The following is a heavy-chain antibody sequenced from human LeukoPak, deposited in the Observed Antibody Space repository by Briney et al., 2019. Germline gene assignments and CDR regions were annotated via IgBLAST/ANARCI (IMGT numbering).Heavy chain of an antibody. D-gene: IGHD6-13*01. CDR3: ARDTRIPTAGTS. J-gene: IGHJ5*02. CDR2: INSDGSTT. V-gene: IGHV3-74*01. Sequence: PGGSLRLSCAASGFTFSSYWMHWVRQAPGKGLVWVSRINSDGSTTRYADSVKGRFTISGDNARNTLYLQMDSLRAEDTAVYYCARDTRIPTAGTSWGQGTLVTVSS. CDR1: GFTFSSYW.